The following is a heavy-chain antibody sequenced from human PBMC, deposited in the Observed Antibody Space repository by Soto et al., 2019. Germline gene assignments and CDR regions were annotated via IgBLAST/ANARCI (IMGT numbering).Heavy chain of an antibody. CDR1: GFTFRIYG. Sequence: QVHMVESGGGVVQPGRSLRLSCAASGFTFRIYGMHWVRQAPGRGLEWVAVISNDGKTTHYEDSVKGRFTISRDNSKDTLYMEMNSLRAEDTAMYYCAIALDRSGYYHLDDWGQGTLASVSS. D-gene: IGHD3-22*01. CDR2: ISNDGKTT. CDR3: AIALDRSGYYHLDD. V-gene: IGHV3-30*04. J-gene: IGHJ4*02.